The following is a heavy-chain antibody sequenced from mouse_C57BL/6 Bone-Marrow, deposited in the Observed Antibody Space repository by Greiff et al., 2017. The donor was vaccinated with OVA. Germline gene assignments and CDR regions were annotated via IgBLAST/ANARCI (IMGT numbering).Heavy chain of an antibody. Sequence: EVKLQESGAELVRPGASVKLSCTASGFTFKDDYMHWVKQRPEQGLEWIGWIDPENGDTEYASKFQGKATITADTSSNTAYLQLSRLTSEDTAIYYCTRGVYYSNSGAMDYWGQGTSVTVSS. CDR1: GFTFKDDY. V-gene: IGHV14-4*01. CDR3: TRGVYYSNSGAMDY. CDR2: IDPENGDT. D-gene: IGHD2-5*01. J-gene: IGHJ4*01.